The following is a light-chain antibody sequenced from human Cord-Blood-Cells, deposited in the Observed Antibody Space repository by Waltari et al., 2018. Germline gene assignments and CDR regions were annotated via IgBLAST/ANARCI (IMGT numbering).Light chain of an antibody. J-gene: IGLJ1*01. CDR2: EVS. CDR1: SSDVGGHNY. Sequence: QSALTQPPSASGSPGQSVTISCTGTSSDVGGHNYVSWYQQHPGKAPKLMIYEVSKRPSGVPDRFSGSKSGNTASLTVSGLQAEDEADYYCSSYAGSNKRVFGTGTKVTVL. CDR3: SSYAGSNKRV. V-gene: IGLV2-8*01.